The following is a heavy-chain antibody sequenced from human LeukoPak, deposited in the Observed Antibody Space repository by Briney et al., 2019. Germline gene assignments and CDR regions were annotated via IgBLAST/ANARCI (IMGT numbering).Heavy chain of an antibody. CDR2: INPNTGDT. D-gene: IGHD3-22*01. CDR3: ARIIGRSHSSGYQYYFDY. V-gene: IGHV1-2*02. CDR1: GYSFTGYY. J-gene: IGHJ4*02. Sequence: ASVKVSCKASGYSFTGYYLHWVRQAPGQGLEWMGWINPNTGDTYYAQKFQGRVTMTRDTSISTAYMELSRLRSDDTAVYYCARIIGRSHSSGYQYYFDYWGQGTLVTVSS.